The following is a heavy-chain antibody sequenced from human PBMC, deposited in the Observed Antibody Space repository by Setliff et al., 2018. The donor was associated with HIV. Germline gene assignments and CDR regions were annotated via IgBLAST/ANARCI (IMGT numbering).Heavy chain of an antibody. J-gene: IGHJ3*02. V-gene: IGHV4-59*08. CDR2: IYSSGST. CDR1: GGSIGSHY. Sequence: LSLTCTVSGGSIGSHYWSWLRQPPGKGLECIGYIYSSGSTNYNPSLKSRVTISVDTSKNQLSLKLRSVTAADTAVYYCARHLRPRGVAVSDAFDIWGQGTMVTVSS. CDR3: ARHLRPRGVAVSDAFDI. D-gene: IGHD2-15*01.